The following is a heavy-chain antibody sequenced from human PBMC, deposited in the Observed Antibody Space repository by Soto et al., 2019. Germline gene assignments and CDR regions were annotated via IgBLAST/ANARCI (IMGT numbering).Heavy chain of an antibody. Sequence: PGGSLRLSCAASGFTFDDYAMHWVRQAPGKGLEWVSGISWNSGSIGYADSVKGRFTISRDNAKNSLYLQMNGLRAEDTALYYCAKDSSGSSSSSFDYWGQGTLVTVSS. CDR3: AKDSSGSSSSSFDY. CDR1: GFTFDDYA. D-gene: IGHD6-6*01. CDR2: ISWNSGSI. V-gene: IGHV3-9*01. J-gene: IGHJ4*02.